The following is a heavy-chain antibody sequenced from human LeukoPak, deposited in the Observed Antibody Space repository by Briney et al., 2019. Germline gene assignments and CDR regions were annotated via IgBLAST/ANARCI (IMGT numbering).Heavy chain of an antibody. CDR2: INIDGTGT. CDR3: LPSSGWYGRD. J-gene: IGHJ4*02. CDR1: GFTFSNYW. Sequence: PGGSLRLSCAASGFTFSNYWMHWVRQAPGKGLVWVSRINIDGTGTTYAESVRGGFTISRENAKNTRYLQMNSLRAEDTAAYYCLPSSGWYGRDWGPGTLVTVSS. D-gene: IGHD6-19*01. V-gene: IGHV3-74*01.